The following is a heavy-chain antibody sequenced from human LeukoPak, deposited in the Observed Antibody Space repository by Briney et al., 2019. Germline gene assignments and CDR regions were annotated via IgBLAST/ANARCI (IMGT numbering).Heavy chain of an antibody. CDR1: GFTFSSYA. CDR2: ISGSGGST. J-gene: IGHJ4*02. Sequence: GGSLRLSCAASGFTFSSYAMSWVRQAPGKGLEGVSAISGSGGSTYYADSVKGRFTISRDNSKNTLYLQMNSLRAEDTAVYYCAIASPWRGGYSYGPIDCWGQGTLVTVSS. V-gene: IGHV3-23*01. D-gene: IGHD5-18*01. CDR3: AIASPWRGGYSYGPIDC.